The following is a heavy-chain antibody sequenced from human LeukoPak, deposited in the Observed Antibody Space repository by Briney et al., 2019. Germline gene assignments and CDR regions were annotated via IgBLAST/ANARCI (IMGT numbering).Heavy chain of an antibody. V-gene: IGHV3-33*06. D-gene: IGHD3-3*01. J-gene: IGHJ5*02. CDR2: IWYDGTNK. Sequence: GGSLRLSCAASGFAFSSFGMHWVRQAPGKGLEWVAVIWYDGTNKYYADSVKGRFTISRDNSKNTLYLQMNSPRAEDTAVYYCAKVCDFWSGYINWFDPWGQGTLVTVSS. CDR1: GFAFSSFG. CDR3: AKVCDFWSGYINWFDP.